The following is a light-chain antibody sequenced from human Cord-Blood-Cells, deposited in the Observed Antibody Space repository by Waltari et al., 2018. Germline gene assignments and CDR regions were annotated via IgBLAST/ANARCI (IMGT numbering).Light chain of an antibody. CDR1: QGISSY. Sequence: IHLTQSPSSLSASVGDRVTISCRSSQGISSYLAWYQQKPGKAPTLLIYAASTSQSGVPSRFSGSGSGTDFTLTISSLQPEDFATYYCQQLNSYPHTFGQGTKLEIK. CDR2: AAS. CDR3: QQLNSYPHT. V-gene: IGKV1-9*01. J-gene: IGKJ2*01.